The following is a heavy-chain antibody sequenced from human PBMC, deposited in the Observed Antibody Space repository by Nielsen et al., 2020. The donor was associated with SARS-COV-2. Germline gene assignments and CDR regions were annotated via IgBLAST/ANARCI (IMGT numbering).Heavy chain of an antibody. J-gene: IGHJ4*02. CDR2: FDPEDGET. V-gene: IGHV1-24*01. CDR3: ARDLGSSERFDY. D-gene: IGHD6-6*01. Sequence: ASVKVSCKVSGYTLTELSMHWVRQAPGKGLEWMGGFDPEDGETIYAQKFQGRVTMTRDTSTSTVYMELSSLRSEDTAVYYCARDLGSSERFDYWGQGTLVTVSS. CDR1: GYTLTELS.